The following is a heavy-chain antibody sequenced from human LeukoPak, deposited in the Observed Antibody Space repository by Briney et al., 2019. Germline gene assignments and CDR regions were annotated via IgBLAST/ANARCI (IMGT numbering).Heavy chain of an antibody. J-gene: IGHJ5*02. CDR2: MNPNTGAT. V-gene: IGHV1-8*02. CDR3: ARAYFDFWNNDPPTRWFDP. Sequence: ASVKVSCKASGYTLTDYDINWVRQAPGQGLEWMGWMNPNTGATGLAQKFQGRITLTTDTSIGTVYMALSDLRSEDTTMYFCARAYFDFWNNDPPTRWFDPWGQGTLVIVSS. CDR1: GYTLTDYD. D-gene: IGHD3-3*01.